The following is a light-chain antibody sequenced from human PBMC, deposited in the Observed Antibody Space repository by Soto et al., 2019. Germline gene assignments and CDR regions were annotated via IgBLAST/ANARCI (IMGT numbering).Light chain of an antibody. Sequence: IQMTQAPSTLSPSVGDRVTITCRASQSISSSLDWYQQKPGKAPKLLIYDASSLETGVPYRFSGSGSGTEFTLTISSLQPDDFATYYCQQYNSYSRTFGQGTKVEIK. V-gene: IGKV1-5*01. CDR2: DAS. CDR3: QQYNSYSRT. J-gene: IGKJ1*01. CDR1: QSISSS.